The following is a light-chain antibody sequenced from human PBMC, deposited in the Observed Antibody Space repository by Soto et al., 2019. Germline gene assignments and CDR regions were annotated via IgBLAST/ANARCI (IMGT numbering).Light chain of an antibody. CDR1: SSDVGGFDY. Sequence: QSALTQPASVSGSPGQSITISCTGTSSDVGGFDYVSWYQQHPGKAPKLLIYEVRNRPSGVSHRFSGSKSGNTASLTSSGIQAEDDADYYCSSYRSTPTYVFGTGTKVTVL. V-gene: IGLV2-14*01. J-gene: IGLJ1*01. CDR3: SSYRSTPTYV. CDR2: EVR.